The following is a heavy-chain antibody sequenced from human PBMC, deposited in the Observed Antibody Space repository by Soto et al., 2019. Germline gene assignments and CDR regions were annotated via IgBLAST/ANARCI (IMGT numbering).Heavy chain of an antibody. J-gene: IGHJ5*02. CDR2: IYYSGST. CDR3: ARGPLEHQKVWFDP. V-gene: IGHV4-30-4*01. Sequence: SETLSLTCTVSGGSISSGDYYWSWIRQPPGKGLEWIGYIYYSGSTYYNPSLKSRVTISVDTSKNQFSLKLSSVTAADTAVYYCARGPLEHQKVWFDPWGQGTLVTVSS. CDR1: GGSISSGDYY.